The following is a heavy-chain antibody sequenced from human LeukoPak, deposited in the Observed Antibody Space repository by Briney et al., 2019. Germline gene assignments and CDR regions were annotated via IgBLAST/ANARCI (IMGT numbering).Heavy chain of an antibody. CDR3: ARGRVPTAT. CDR2: IYYSEST. V-gene: IGHV4-59*01. D-gene: IGHD2-2*01. Sequence: SETLSLTCTVSDVSISGYYWSWIRQPAGKGLEWIGYIYYSESTNYNPSLKSRVTISVDTSKNHFSLKLTSVTAADTAVYYCARGRVPTATWGQGTLVTVSS. J-gene: IGHJ5*02. CDR1: DVSISGYY.